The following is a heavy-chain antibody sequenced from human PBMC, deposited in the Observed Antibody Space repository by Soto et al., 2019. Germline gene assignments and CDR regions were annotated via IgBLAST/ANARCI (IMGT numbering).Heavy chain of an antibody. V-gene: IGHV4-34*01. CDR3: ARVRGLRFLEWQYGMDV. CDR2: INHSGST. CDR1: GGSFSGYY. Sequence: SETLSLTCAVYGGSFSGYYWSWIRQPPGKGLEWIGEINHSGSTNYNPSLKSRVTISVDTSKNQFSLKLSSVTAADTAVYYCARVRGLRFLEWQYGMDVWGQGTTVT. J-gene: IGHJ6*02. D-gene: IGHD3-3*01.